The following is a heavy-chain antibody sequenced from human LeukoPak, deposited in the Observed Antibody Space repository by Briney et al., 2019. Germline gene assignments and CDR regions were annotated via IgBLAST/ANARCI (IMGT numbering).Heavy chain of an antibody. CDR3: ARDVLRSPFDY. Sequence: SETLSLTCTVSGGSITSKHWSWIRQPAGKGLEWIGRIYTTGNTNYNPTLESRVTMSVDTSKNQLSLKLTSVTAADTAVYYCARDVLRSPFDYWGQGTLVTVSS. D-gene: IGHD1-26*01. CDR2: IYTTGNT. CDR1: GGSITSKH. J-gene: IGHJ4*02. V-gene: IGHV4-4*07.